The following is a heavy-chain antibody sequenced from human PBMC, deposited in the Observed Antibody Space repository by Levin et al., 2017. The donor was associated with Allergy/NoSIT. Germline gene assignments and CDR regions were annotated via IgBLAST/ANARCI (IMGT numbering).Heavy chain of an antibody. D-gene: IGHD4-17*01. CDR2: INTYNGNT. J-gene: IGHJ4*02. V-gene: IGHV1-18*01. CDR3: AREEAVTLDY. CDR1: GYTFTSYG. Sequence: GESLKISCKASGYTFTSYGISWVRQAPGQGLEWMGWINTYNGNTNYTQKLQGRVTMTTDTSTSTAYMELRSLRSDDTAVYYCAREEAVTLDYWGQGTLVTVSS.